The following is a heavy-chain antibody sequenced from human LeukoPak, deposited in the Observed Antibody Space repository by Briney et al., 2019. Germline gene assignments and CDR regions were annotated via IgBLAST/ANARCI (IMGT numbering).Heavy chain of an antibody. CDR2: IYYSGST. J-gene: IGHJ5*02. CDR1: GGSFSAYY. CDR3: ARDRNYDFWSGPGWFDP. Sequence: PSETLSLTCAAYGGSFSAYYWSWIRQPPGKGLEWIGYIYYSGSTNYNPSLKSRVTISVDTSKNQFSLKLSSVTAADTAVYYCARDRNYDFWSGPGWFDPWGQGTLVTVSS. D-gene: IGHD3-3*01. V-gene: IGHV4-59*01.